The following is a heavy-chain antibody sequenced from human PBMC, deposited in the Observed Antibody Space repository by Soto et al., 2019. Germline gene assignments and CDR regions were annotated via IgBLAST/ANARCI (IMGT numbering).Heavy chain of an antibody. V-gene: IGHV1-69*02. CDR2: IIPLLNIP. Sequence: QIQLVQSGAEVRKPGSSVKVSCKASGGTFSSDSVSWVRQAPGQGLQWMGRIIPLLNIPNVAQNFQVRVTITADKTTNTVYMDLSNLRFDDTAVVFCATGSAQAWSLDYWGQGTLVSVSS. CDR1: GGTFSSDS. D-gene: IGHD2-8*01. J-gene: IGHJ4*02. CDR3: ATGSAQAWSLDY.